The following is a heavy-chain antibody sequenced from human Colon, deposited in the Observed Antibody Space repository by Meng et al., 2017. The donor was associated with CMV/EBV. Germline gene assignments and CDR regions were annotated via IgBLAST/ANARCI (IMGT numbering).Heavy chain of an antibody. CDR1: SISNPRHY. D-gene: IGHD3-3*01. J-gene: IGHJ4*02. CDR3: VRGVTIFGVGIGNYFDS. V-gene: IGHV4-39*07. Sequence: SISNPRHYWDWIRQAPGGGLEWIGSIYYMGSTFYSPSLKSRVTISLDRSKNQFSLKLTSVTAADTAIYYCVRGVTIFGVGIGNYFDSWGQGTLVTVSS. CDR2: IYYMGST.